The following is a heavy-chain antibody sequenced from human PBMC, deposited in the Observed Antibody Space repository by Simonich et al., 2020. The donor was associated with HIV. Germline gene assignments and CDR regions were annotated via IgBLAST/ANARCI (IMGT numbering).Heavy chain of an antibody. CDR1: GFTFSSYW. Sequence: EVQLVESGGGLVQPGGSLRLSCAASGFTFSSYWMPWVRQAPGKGRVWGQRTKRDGSSISYADSVKGRFTSSRDKAKNTRYLQMNSLRAEDTAVYYCAREHSGSHLNIDYWGQGTLVTVSS. J-gene: IGHJ4*02. D-gene: IGHD1-26*01. CDR2: TKRDGSSI. CDR3: AREHSGSHLNIDY. V-gene: IGHV3-74*01.